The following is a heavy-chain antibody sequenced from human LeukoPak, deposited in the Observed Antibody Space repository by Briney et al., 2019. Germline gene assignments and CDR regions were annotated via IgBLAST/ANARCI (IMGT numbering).Heavy chain of an antibody. CDR3: ARGLYDSSGYYSY. J-gene: IGHJ4*02. CDR1: GFTFSSYS. D-gene: IGHD3-22*01. CDR2: ISSSSSYI. V-gene: IGHV3-21*01. Sequence: PGGSLRLSCAASGFTFSSYSMNWVRQAPGKGLEWVSSISSSSSYIYYADSVKGRFTISRDNAKNSLYLQMNSLRAEDTAVYYCARGLYDSSGYYSYWGQGTLVTVSS.